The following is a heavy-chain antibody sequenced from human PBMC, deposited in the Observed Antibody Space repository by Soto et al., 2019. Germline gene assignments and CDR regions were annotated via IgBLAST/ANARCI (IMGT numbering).Heavy chain of an antibody. CDR2: ISYDGSNK. CDR3: ANSEYSRYKNIDV. Sequence: GGSLRLSCAASGFTFSSYAMHWVRQAPGKGLEWVAVISYDGSNKYYADSVRGRFTISRDNSKNTLYLQMNSLRAEDTAVYYCANSEYSRYKNIDVWGQGTTVTVSS. V-gene: IGHV3-30-3*01. D-gene: IGHD5-18*01. J-gene: IGHJ6*02. CDR1: GFTFSSYA.